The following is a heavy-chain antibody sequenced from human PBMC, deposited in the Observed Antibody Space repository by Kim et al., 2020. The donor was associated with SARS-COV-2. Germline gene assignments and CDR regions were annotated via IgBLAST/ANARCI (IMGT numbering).Heavy chain of an antibody. Sequence: ASVKVSCKASGYTFTSYGITWVRQAPGQGLEWMGWISAYSGDTNYAQRLQGRVTMTTDTSTSTAYMELRSLRSDDTAVYYCARSRDFWSGHLPDYWSQGTLVTVSS. V-gene: IGHV1-18*01. D-gene: IGHD3-3*01. CDR1: GYTFTSYG. CDR2: ISAYSGDT. J-gene: IGHJ4*02. CDR3: ARSRDFWSGHLPDY.